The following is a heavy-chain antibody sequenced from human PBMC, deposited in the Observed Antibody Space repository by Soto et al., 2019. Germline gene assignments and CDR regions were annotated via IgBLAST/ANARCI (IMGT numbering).Heavy chain of an antibody. CDR2: INAGNGNT. Sequence: KVSCKASGYTFNSHAIHWVRQAPGQRPEWLGWINAGNGNTYYSEKFEGRVTFTRDTAATTVNMELTSLTSEDTAIYYCGRDQSGIGYYVDWFDPWGQGTLVTVSS. D-gene: IGHD3-10*02. J-gene: IGHJ5*02. CDR3: GRDQSGIGYYVDWFDP. V-gene: IGHV1-3*01. CDR1: GYTFNSHA.